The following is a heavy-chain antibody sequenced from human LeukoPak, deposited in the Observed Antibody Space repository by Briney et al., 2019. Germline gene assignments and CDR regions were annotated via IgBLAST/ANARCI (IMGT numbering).Heavy chain of an antibody. CDR3: ARRGMALDY. CDR1: GYTFTSYD. D-gene: IGHD3-16*01. V-gene: IGHV1-8*01. Sequence: ASVKVSCKASGYTFTSYDINWVRQATGQGLEWMGWMNPNSGNTGYAQKFQGRVTMTTDTSTTTVYMELYSLTSEDTAIYYCARRGMALDYWGQGTLVTVSS. CDR2: MNPNSGNT. J-gene: IGHJ4*02.